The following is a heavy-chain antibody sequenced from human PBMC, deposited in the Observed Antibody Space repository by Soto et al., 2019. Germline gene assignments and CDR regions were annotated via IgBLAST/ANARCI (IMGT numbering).Heavy chain of an antibody. J-gene: IGHJ4*02. D-gene: IGHD6-19*01. CDR3: ARGGGSSGWSAGY. V-gene: IGHV1-69*13. CDR2: IIPIIGTA. CDR1: GGTFSSYA. Sequence: SVKVSCKASGGTFSSYAISWVRQAPGQGLEWMGGIIPIIGTANHAQKFQGRVTITADESTSTAYMELSSLRSEDTAVYFCARGGGSSGWSAGYWGQGTLVTVSS.